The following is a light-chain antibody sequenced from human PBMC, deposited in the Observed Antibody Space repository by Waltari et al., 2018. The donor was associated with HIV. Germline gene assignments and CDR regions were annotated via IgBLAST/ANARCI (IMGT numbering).Light chain of an antibody. Sequence: IVMTPSPATLSVSLGARATLSCRASQSVSSNLAWYQQKPVQAPRLLIYGASTRATGITARFSGSGSGTEFTLTISSLQSEDFAVYHCQQYNNWPPFTFGPGTKVDIK. V-gene: IGKV3-15*01. J-gene: IGKJ3*01. CDR2: GAS. CDR3: QQYNNWPPFT. CDR1: QSVSSN.